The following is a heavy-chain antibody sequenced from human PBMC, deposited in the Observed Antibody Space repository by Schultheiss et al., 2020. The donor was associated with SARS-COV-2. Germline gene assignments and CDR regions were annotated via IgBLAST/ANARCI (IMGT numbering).Heavy chain of an antibody. CDR1: GFTFGDYA. D-gene: IGHD2-15*01. CDR3: ARVGAVGGNVWFDP. J-gene: IGHJ5*02. CDR2: IYSAGQT. V-gene: IGHV3-66*01. Sequence: GGSLRLSCITSGFTFGDYAMSWFRQAPGKGLEWVSVIYSAGQTYYADSVKGRFTISRDNARNSVFLQLNSLRVEDTAVYFCARVGAVGGNVWFDPWGQGTLVTVSS.